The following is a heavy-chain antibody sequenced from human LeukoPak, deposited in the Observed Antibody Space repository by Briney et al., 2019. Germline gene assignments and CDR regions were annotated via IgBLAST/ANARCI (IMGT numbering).Heavy chain of an antibody. CDR3: AKFSRRGKDVTVRSRYYYGSGSYYPDFDY. J-gene: IGHJ4*02. V-gene: IGHV1-69*06. Sequence: SVKVSCKASGGTFSSYAISWVRQAPGQGLEWMGGIIPIFGTANYAQKFQGRVTITADKSTSTAYMELSSLRAEDTAVYYCAKFSRRGKDVTVRSRYYYGSGSYYPDFDYWGQGTLVTVSS. CDR1: GGTFSSYA. CDR2: IIPIFGTA. D-gene: IGHD3-10*01.